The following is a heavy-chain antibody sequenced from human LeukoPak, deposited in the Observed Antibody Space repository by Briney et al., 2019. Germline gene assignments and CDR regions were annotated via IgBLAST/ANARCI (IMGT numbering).Heavy chain of an antibody. J-gene: IGHJ4*02. V-gene: IGHV3-23*01. CDR2: ISGSGGST. CDR3: ANLSPRWIQLRPQDY. D-gene: IGHD5-18*01. Sequence: GGSLRLSCAASGFTFSSYAMRWVRQAPGKGLEWVSAISGSGGSTYYADSVKGRFTISRDNSKNTLYLQMNSLRAEDTAVYYCANLSPRWIQLRPQDYWGQGTLVTVSS. CDR1: GFTFSSYA.